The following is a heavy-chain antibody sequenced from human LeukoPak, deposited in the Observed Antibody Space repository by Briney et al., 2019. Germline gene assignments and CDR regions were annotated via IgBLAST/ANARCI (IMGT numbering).Heavy chain of an antibody. V-gene: IGHV3-23*01. J-gene: IGHJ5*02. CDR3: AKDPQGVRWFDP. D-gene: IGHD2-21*01. CDR1: GFTFDDYG. Sequence: GGSLRLSCAASGFTFDDYGMSWVRQAPGKGLEWVSAISGSGGSTYYADSVKGRFTISRDNSKNTLYLQMNSLRAEDTAVYYCAKDPQGVRWFDPWGQGTLVTVSS. CDR2: ISGSGGST.